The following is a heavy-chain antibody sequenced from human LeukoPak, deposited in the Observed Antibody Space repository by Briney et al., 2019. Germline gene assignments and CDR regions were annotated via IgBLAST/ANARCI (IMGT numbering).Heavy chain of an antibody. CDR3: ARVYGSGTYYNDY. D-gene: IGHD3-10*01. V-gene: IGHV3-23*01. J-gene: IGHJ4*02. CDR1: GFTFSSYA. Sequence: GGSLRLSCAASGFTFSSYAMSWVRQAPGKGLEWVSAISGSGGSTYYADSVKGRFTISRDNAKNSLYLQMNSLRAEDTAVYYCARVYGSGTYYNDYWGQGTLVTVSS. CDR2: ISGSGGST.